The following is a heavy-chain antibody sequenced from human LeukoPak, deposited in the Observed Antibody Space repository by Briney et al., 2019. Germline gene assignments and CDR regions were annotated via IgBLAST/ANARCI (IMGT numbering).Heavy chain of an antibody. Sequence: GASVKVSCKASGYTFTSYGISWVRQAPGQGLEWMGWINPNSGGTNYAQKFQGRVTMTRDTSITTAYMELSRLRSDDTAVYYCARGFSSWYLSPYYLEYCGQGTPVTVSS. V-gene: IGHV1-2*02. J-gene: IGHJ4*02. CDR1: GYTFTSYG. CDR3: ARGFSSWYLSPYYLEY. CDR2: INPNSGGT. D-gene: IGHD6-13*01.